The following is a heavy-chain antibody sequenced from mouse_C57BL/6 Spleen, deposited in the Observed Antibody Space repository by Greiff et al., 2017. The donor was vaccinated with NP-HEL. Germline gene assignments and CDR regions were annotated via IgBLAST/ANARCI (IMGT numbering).Heavy chain of an antibody. D-gene: IGHD1-1*01. V-gene: IGHV2-9-1*01. CDR2: IWTGGGT. J-gene: IGHJ1*03. CDR1: GFSLTSYA. Sequence: VQLQQSGPGLVAPSQSLYITCNVSGFSLTSYAISWVRQPPGKGLEWLGVIWTGGGTNYNSGLKSRLSISKDNSKSQVFLKMNSLQTDDTARYYCARYYGSRYFDVWGTGTTVTVSS. CDR3: ARYYGSRYFDV.